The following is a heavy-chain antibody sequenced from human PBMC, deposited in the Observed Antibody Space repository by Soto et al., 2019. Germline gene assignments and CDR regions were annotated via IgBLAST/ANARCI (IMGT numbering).Heavy chain of an antibody. D-gene: IGHD5-12*01. V-gene: IGHV1-69*08. J-gene: IGHJ4*02. CDR1: GGTYSPYT. CDR2: IIPFPGVT. Sequence: QVQLVQSGAELKKPGSSVKVSCKSSGGTYSPYTINWVRQAPGQGIEWMGRIIPFPGVTNYGLKFQARVTITAERATNTAYMEPRGLRFEDTAVYYCARDWERSITTSTSGGLWGAGTLVTVSS. CDR3: ARDWERSITTSTSGGL.